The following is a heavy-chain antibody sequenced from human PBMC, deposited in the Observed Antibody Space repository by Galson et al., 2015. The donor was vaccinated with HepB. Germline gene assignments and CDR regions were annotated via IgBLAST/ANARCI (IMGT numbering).Heavy chain of an antibody. V-gene: IGHV3-48*02. D-gene: IGHD2-8*02. CDR3: ARDVFCGGECYFAEYFQH. Sequence: SLRLSCAVSGFTFSSYSMNWVRQAPGKGLEWISFISSSGSSIYYADSVQGRFTISRDNAKNSLYLQMNSLRDEDTALYYCARDVFCGGECYFAEYFQHWGQGTLVTVSS. CDR1: GFTFSSYS. J-gene: IGHJ1*01. CDR2: ISSSGSSI.